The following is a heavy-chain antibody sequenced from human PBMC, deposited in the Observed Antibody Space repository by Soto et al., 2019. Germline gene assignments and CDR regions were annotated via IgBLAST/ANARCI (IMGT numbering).Heavy chain of an antibody. CDR2: IYYSGST. J-gene: IGHJ4*02. CDR3: ARHTPAISISDH. Sequence: PSETLSVTSPVSGVSLSSSSYYLGWIQQPPGKGLEWIGSIYYSGSTYYNPSLKSRVTISVDTSKNQFSLKLSSVTAADTAVYYCARHTPAISISDHWGQGTLVTVSS. V-gene: IGHV4-39*01. CDR1: GVSLSSSSYY. D-gene: IGHD2-15*01.